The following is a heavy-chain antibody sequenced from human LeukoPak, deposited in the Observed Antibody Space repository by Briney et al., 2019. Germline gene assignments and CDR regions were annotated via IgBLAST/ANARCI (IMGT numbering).Heavy chain of an antibody. J-gene: IGHJ4*02. V-gene: IGHV3-43*02. CDR2: ISVNGNNI. CDR1: GFTFEDYA. Sequence: GGSLRLSCAASGFTFEDYAMHRVRQGPGKGLEWVSLISVNGNNIYYADSVKGRFTISRDNSKISLYLQMNSLRTEDTALYYCAKDLPQYYDFWSGYYGGFDYWGQGTLVTVSS. D-gene: IGHD3-3*01. CDR3: AKDLPQYYDFWSGYYGGFDY.